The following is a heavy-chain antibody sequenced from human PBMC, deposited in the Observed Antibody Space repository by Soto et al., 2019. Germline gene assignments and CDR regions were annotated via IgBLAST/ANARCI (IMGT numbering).Heavy chain of an antibody. CDR3: AREPLDGMDV. Sequence: HVQLHQSGPRLVKPSQTLSLECSVIGGSVNTGDNYWSWVRQSPRRGLEWIGYIYHTGNTFYTPALENRVTMSVDASKNQFSLTLTSVTAADTAVYFCAREPLDGMDVWGQGTNVTVSS. CDR2: IYHTGNT. V-gene: IGHV4-30-4*01. CDR1: GGSVNTGDNY. J-gene: IGHJ6*02.